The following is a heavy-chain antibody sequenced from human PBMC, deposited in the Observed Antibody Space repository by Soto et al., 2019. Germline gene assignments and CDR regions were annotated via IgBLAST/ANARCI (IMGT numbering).Heavy chain of an antibody. D-gene: IGHD3-16*02. CDR2: IYYSGST. CDR1: GGSISSGGYY. CDR3: ARLPPYYDYIWGSYRPYYFDY. V-gene: IGHV4-31*03. Sequence: QVQLQESGPGLVKPSQTLSLTCTVSGGSISSGGYYWSWIRQHPGKGLEWIGYIYYSGSTYYNPSLMSRVTISVDTSKNQFSLKLSSVTAADTAVYYCARLPPYYDYIWGSYRPYYFDYWGQGTLVTVSS. J-gene: IGHJ4*02.